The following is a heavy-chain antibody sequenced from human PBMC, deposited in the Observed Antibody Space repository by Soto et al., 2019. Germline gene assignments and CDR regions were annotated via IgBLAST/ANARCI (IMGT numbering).Heavy chain of an antibody. CDR3: TVWGSGNDFGAA. CDR2: SKNKADSYTT. J-gene: IGHJ4*02. CDR1: GFTFSDHY. V-gene: IGHV3-72*01. Sequence: EVQLVESGGGLVQPGGSLRLSCAASGFTFSDHYMDWVRQAPGKGLEWVGRSKNKADSYTTEYAASVKGRSTISRDGLQNSLFLQMNSLKTEDTAVYYCTVWGSGNDFGAAWGQGILVTVSS. D-gene: IGHD3-10*01.